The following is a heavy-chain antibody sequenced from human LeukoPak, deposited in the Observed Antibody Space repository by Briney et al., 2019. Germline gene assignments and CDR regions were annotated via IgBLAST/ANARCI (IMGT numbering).Heavy chain of an antibody. CDR1: GFTFSSYG. Sequence: GGSLRLSCAASGFTFSSYGMHWVRQAPGKGLEWVAVISYDGSNKYYADSVKGRFTISRDNSKNTLYLQMNSLRAEDTAVYYCARDDRQWLDIFGAFDIWGQGTMVTVSS. V-gene: IGHV3-30*03. CDR2: ISYDGSNK. D-gene: IGHD6-19*01. CDR3: ARDDRQWLDIFGAFDI. J-gene: IGHJ3*02.